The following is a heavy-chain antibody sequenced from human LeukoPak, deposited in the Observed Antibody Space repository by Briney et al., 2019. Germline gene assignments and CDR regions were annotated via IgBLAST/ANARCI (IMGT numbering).Heavy chain of an antibody. CDR1: GFPFSSYG. V-gene: IGHV3-30*18. Sequence: PGGSLRLSCSASGFPFSSYGMHWVRQAPGKGLEWVAVISYDGSNKYYADSVKGRFTISRDNSKNTLYLQMNSLRAEDTAVYYCAKDRWRYCSGGSCYSYYFDYWGQGTLVTVSS. CDR3: AKDRWRYCSGGSCYSYYFDY. CDR2: ISYDGSNK. D-gene: IGHD2-15*01. J-gene: IGHJ4*02.